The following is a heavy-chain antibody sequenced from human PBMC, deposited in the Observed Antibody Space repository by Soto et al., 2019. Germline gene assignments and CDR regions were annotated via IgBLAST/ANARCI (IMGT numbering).Heavy chain of an antibody. CDR2: ISASGGST. CDR3: VKLYDGRAYSLGNYYDMDI. CDR1: GFTFSSYA. Sequence: PGGSLRLSCAASGFTFSSYAMNWVRQAPGKGLEWVSGISASGGSTYYGDPAKGRFTISRDNSNNTMYLQMNSLRAEDSAVYYCVKLYDGRAYSLGNYYDMDIWGQGTTVTVSS. J-gene: IGHJ6*02. D-gene: IGHD3-22*01. V-gene: IGHV3-23*01.